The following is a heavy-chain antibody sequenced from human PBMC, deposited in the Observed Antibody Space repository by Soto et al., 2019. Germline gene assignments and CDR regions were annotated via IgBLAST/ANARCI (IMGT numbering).Heavy chain of an antibody. D-gene: IGHD3-9*01. CDR1: GFTVSSNY. V-gene: IGHV3-66*01. J-gene: IGHJ1*01. CDR2: IYSGGST. Sequence: EVQLVESGGGLVQPGGSLRLSCAASGFTVSSNYMSWVRQAPGKGLEWVSVIYSGGSTYYADSVKGRFTISRDNFKNTLYIQMKSLRAEDTAVYYCARDRDLTGYSAEYFQHWGQGTLVTVSS. CDR3: ARDRDLTGYSAEYFQH.